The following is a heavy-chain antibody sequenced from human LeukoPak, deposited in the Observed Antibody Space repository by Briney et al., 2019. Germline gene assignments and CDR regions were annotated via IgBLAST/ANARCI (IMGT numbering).Heavy chain of an antibody. CDR1: GFTFSSYS. CDR2: ISSSSSYI. J-gene: IGHJ4*02. CDR3: ARAPENYDILTGYSALLAHYFDY. Sequence: GGSLRLSCAASGFTFSSYSMNWVRQAPGKGLEWVSSISSSSSYIYYADSVKGRFTISRDNAKNSLYLQMNSLRAEDTAVYYCARAPENYDILTGYSALLAHYFDYWGQGTLVTVPS. D-gene: IGHD3-9*01. V-gene: IGHV3-21*01.